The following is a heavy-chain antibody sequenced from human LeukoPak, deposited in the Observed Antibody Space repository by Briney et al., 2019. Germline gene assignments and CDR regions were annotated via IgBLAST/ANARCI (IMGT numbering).Heavy chain of an antibody. D-gene: IGHD6-13*01. CDR2: IYSGGST. J-gene: IGHJ5*02. V-gene: IGHV3-53*01. Sequence: GGSLRLSCAASEFTVSSNYMSWVRQAPGKGLEWVSVIYSGGSTYYADSVKGRFTISRDNAKNSLYLQMNSLRAEDTAVYYCARSYSSSWRLVFDPWGQGTLVTVSS. CDR1: EFTVSSNY. CDR3: ARSYSSSWRLVFDP.